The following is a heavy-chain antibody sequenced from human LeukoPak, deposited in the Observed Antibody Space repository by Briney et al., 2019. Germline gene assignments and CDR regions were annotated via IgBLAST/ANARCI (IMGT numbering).Heavy chain of an antibody. CDR1: GFTFDDYA. CDR3: AKEHIVVVTGLASAVFDY. Sequence: GGSLRLSCAASGFTFDDYAMHWVRQAPGKGLEWVANIKQDGSEKYYVDSVKGRFTISRDNAKNSLYLQMNSLRAEDTAVYYCAKEHIVVVTGLASAVFDYWGQGTLVTVSS. D-gene: IGHD2-21*02. CDR2: IKQDGSEK. J-gene: IGHJ4*02. V-gene: IGHV3-7*04.